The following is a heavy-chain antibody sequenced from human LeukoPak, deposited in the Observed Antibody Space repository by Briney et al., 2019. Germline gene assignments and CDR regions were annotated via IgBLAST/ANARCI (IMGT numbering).Heavy chain of an antibody. CDR3: AKDFLAAAGYFDY. CDR2: INGDGRTT. V-gene: IGHV3-64*04. D-gene: IGHD6-13*01. CDR1: GFIFTTYT. J-gene: IGHJ4*02. Sequence: GGSLRLSCSASGFIFTTYTMYWVRQAPGKGLENLSVINGDGRTTYYADSVRGRLTISRDNSKNTLYLQMNSLRAEDTAVYYCAKDFLAAAGYFDYGGQGTLVTVSS.